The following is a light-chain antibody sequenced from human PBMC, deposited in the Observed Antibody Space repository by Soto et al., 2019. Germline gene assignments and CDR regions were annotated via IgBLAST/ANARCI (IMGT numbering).Light chain of an antibody. CDR3: QQGHNWPLT. J-gene: IGKJ2*01. CDR2: SAS. Sequence: VLTQSPLSLPVTPGEPASISCRASQSISTELAWYQQKPGQPPRLLIYSASTRATGVPARFTGSGSGSEFTLTISGLQSEDFAVYYCQQGHNWPLTFGQGTRLEI. CDR1: QSISTE. V-gene: IGKV3-15*01.